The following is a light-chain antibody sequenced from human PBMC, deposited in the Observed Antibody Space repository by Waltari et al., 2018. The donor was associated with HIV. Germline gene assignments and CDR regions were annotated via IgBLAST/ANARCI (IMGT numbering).Light chain of an antibody. CDR3: QQFCIRPPLT. J-gene: IGKJ4*01. CDR1: QSFLFGSSNKNR. CDR2: GAS. Sequence: DIVITQSPDSLSVSLGDRATINCKSSQSFLFGSSNKNRLAWYQQRPGQPPKLLIYGASTRESGFPDRFSGSGSGTDFTLTISSLQAEDVAVYYCQQFCIRPPLTFGGGTKVEIK. V-gene: IGKV4-1*01.